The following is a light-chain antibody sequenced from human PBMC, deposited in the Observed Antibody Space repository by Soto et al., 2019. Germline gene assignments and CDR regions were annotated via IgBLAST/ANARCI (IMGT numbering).Light chain of an antibody. CDR3: QQYGSSPIT. Sequence: ENVLTQSPGTLSLSAWEGGTLXVKTSQTVSSTYLAWYQQKPGQAPRLLIYGASSRATGIPDRFSGTVSGTDFTLTISRLEPEDFAVYYCQQYGSSPITFGQGTRLEIK. CDR2: GAS. V-gene: IGKV3-20*01. CDR1: QTVSSTY. J-gene: IGKJ5*01.